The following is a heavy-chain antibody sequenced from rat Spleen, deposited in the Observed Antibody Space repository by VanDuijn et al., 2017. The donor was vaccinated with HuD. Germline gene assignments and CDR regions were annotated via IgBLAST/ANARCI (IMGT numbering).Heavy chain of an antibody. J-gene: IGHJ2*01. CDR1: GYSITSSYR. D-gene: IGHD1-9*01. CDR2: INSAGST. CDR3: ARGYYVYTTYFDY. V-gene: IGHV3-3*01. Sequence: EVQLQESGPGLVKPSQSLSLTCSVTGYSITSSYRWNWIRKFPGNKLEWMGYINSAGSTNYNPSLKSRISITRDTSKNQFFLQVNSITAEDTATYYCARGYYVYTTYFDYWGQGVMVTVSS.